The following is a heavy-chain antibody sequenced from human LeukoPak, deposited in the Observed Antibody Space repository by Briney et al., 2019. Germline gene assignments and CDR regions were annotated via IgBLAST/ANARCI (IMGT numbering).Heavy chain of an antibody. CDR1: GFTFRSYT. J-gene: IGHJ4*02. V-gene: IGHV3-23*01. D-gene: IGHD3-16*01. CDR3: AKDSAFGGEDS. CDR2: IYNGGGTT. Sequence: GGFLRLSCTASGFTFRSYTMNWVRQAPGKGLEWVSAIYNGGGTTSYADSVKGRFTISRDNSKNTLFLQMNSLRAEDTAVYYCAKDSAFGGEDSWGQGTLVTVSS.